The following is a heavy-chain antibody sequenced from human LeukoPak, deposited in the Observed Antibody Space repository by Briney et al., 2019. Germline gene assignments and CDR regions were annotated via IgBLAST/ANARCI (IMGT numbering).Heavy chain of an antibody. J-gene: IGHJ5*02. V-gene: IGHV1-18*01. CDR2: ITTSSGAT. CDR3: VINPAHGCFVP. CDR1: GYTFSSSG. Sequence: ASVKVSCKTSGYTFSSSGNSWVRQPPGPGLEWIGFITTSSGATNYVQKLQGSITLTTGSSSSPGYMGLRRRTSEQTAVYYCVINPAHGCFVPWGQGTLLTVSS.